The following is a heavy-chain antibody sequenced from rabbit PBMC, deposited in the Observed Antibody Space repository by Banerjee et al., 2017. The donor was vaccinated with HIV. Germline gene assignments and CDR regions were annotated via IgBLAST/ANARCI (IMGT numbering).Heavy chain of an antibody. J-gene: IGHJ4*01. CDR2: IGAGSGYT. Sequence: QSLEESGGDLVKPGASLTLTCTASGFSFSSNYYMCWVRQAPGKGLEWIACIGAGSGYTAYAIWAKGRFTISKTSSTTVTLQMTSLTAADTATYFCAKTYGDGYIYAMGLWGPGTLVTVS. D-gene: IGHD6-1*01. CDR1: GFSFSSNYY. CDR3: AKTYGDGYIYAMGL. V-gene: IGHV1S40*01.